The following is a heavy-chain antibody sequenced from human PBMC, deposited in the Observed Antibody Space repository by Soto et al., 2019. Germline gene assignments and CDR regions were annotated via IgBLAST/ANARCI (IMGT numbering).Heavy chain of an antibody. D-gene: IGHD4-17*01. J-gene: IGHJ4*02. CDR3: ARGNYGDYSRLDY. CDR2: IYYSGST. Sequence: SETLSLTCTVSGGSISSGGYYWSWIRQHPGKGLEWIGYIYYSGSTYYNPSLKSRVTISVDTSKNQFSLKLSSVTAADTAVYYCARGNYGDYSRLDYWGQGTLVTVSS. CDR1: GGSISSGGYY. V-gene: IGHV4-31*03.